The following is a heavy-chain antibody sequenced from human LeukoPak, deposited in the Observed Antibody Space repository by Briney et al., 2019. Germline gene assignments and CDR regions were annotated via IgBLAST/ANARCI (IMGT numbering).Heavy chain of an antibody. Sequence: ASVNVSCKASGYTFSSNYMHWVRQAPGQGLEWMGVIDPSGGGTSYAQKFQGRVTLTRDMSTSTVYMALSSLRSEDTAVYYCARATPGFGRNVEKYFDYWGQGTLVTVSS. J-gene: IGHJ4*02. CDR1: GYTFSSNY. CDR3: ARATPGFGRNVEKYFDY. V-gene: IGHV1-46*01. CDR2: IDPSGGGT. D-gene: IGHD1-1*01.